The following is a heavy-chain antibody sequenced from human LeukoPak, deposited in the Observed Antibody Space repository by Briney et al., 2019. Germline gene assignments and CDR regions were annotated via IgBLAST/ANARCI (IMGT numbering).Heavy chain of an antibody. CDR1: GGSISSSNW. V-gene: IGHV4-4*02. J-gene: IGHJ4*02. D-gene: IGHD6-19*01. Sequence: PSGTLSLTCAVSGGSISSSNWWSWFRHPPGKGLEWIGEIYHSGSTNYNPSLKSRVTISVDTSKNQFSLKLSSVTATDTGVYYCASDHSGWLGLGYWGQGTLVSVSS. CDR2: IYHSGST. CDR3: ASDHSGWLGLGY.